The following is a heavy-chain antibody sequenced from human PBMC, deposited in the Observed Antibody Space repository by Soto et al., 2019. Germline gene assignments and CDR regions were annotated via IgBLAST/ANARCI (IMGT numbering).Heavy chain of an antibody. J-gene: IGHJ3*02. D-gene: IGHD3-16*01. CDR3: ARDRLMITFGGVGDGRWFAFDI. Sequence: QVQLVQSGAEVKKPGSSVKVSCKASGGTFSSYAISWVRQAPGQGLEWMGGIIPIFGTANYAQKFQGRVTIPAGEATSTAYMELSSLRSEDTAVYYCARDRLMITFGGVGDGRWFAFDIWGQGTMVTVSS. CDR2: IIPIFGTA. V-gene: IGHV1-69*12. CDR1: GGTFSSYA.